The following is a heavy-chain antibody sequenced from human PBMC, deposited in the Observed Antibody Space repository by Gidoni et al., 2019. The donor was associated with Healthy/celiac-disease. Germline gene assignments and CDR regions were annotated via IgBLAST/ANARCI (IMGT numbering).Heavy chain of an antibody. Sequence: QVPLVQSGAEVKKPGASVKVSCTVSGYTLTELSMHWVRQAPGKGLEWMGGFDPEDGETVYEQKFQGRVTRTEDTSEDTAYMELTSLRYEDTAVYYCAASIAAFDYWGQGTLVTVSS. D-gene: IGHD6-25*01. V-gene: IGHV1-24*01. CDR3: AASIAAFDY. J-gene: IGHJ4*02. CDR2: FDPEDGET. CDR1: GYTLTELS.